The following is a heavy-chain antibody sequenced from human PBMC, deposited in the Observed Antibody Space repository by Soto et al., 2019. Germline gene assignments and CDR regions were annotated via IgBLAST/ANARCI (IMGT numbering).Heavy chain of an antibody. CDR2: ISGSGGST. V-gene: IGHV3-23*01. J-gene: IGHJ3*02. D-gene: IGHD3-10*01. CDR3: AKDRWFGELLGKGDAFDI. CDR1: GFTFSSYA. Sequence: EVQLLESGGGLVQPGGSLRLSCAASGFTFSSYAMSWVRQAPGKGLEWVSAISGSGGSTYYADSVKGWFTISRDNSKNTLYLQMNSLRAEDTAVYYCAKDRWFGELLGKGDAFDIWGQGTMVTVSS.